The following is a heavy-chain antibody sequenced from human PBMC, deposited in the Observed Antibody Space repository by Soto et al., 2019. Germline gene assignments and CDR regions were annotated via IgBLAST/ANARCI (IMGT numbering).Heavy chain of an antibody. J-gene: IGHJ2*01. Sequence: QVQLVESGGGVVQPGRSLRLSCAASGFTFSNYAMHWVRQAPGKGLEWVAVISYDGSDSYYADSVEGRFTISRDNSKNTLYLQMNSLRPEDTTMYYCAKASAYSGRASWYFDLWGRGTLVTVSS. CDR3: AKASAYSGRASWYFDL. V-gene: IGHV3-30*18. CDR1: GFTFSNYA. D-gene: IGHD1-26*01. CDR2: ISYDGSDS.